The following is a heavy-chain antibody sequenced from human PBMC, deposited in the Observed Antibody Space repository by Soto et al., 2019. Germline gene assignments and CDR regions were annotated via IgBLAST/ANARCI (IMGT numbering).Heavy chain of an antibody. Sequence: SETLSLTCAVSGRSISRGGYSWSWIRQPPGKGLEWIGYIYHSGSTYYNPSLKSRVTISVDRSKNQFSLKLSSVTAADTAVYYCARVRGDYYYGMDVWGQGTTVTVSS. CDR3: ARVRGDYYYGMDV. D-gene: IGHD3-10*01. J-gene: IGHJ6*02. CDR2: IYHSGST. V-gene: IGHV4-30-2*01. CDR1: GRSISRGGYS.